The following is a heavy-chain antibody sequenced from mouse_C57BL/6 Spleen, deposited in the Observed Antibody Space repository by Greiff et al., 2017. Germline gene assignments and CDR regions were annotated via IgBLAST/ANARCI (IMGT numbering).Heavy chain of an antibody. CDR2: ISSGGSYT. J-gene: IGHJ2*01. CDR3: ARHTSDCDY. CDR1: GFTFSSYG. Sequence: VQLVESGGDLVKPGGSLKLSCAASGFTFSSYGMSWVRQTPDKRLEWVATISSGGSYTYYPDSVKGRFTISRDNAKNTLYLQMSSLKYEDTAMYYCARHTSDCDYWGQGTTRTVSS. D-gene: IGHD2-12*01. V-gene: IGHV5-6*01.